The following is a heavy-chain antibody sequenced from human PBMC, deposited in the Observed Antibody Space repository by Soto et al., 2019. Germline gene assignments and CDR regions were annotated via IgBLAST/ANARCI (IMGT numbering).Heavy chain of an antibody. CDR3: ARGFTYDYIWGSFPSYFDY. CDR2: INHSGST. V-gene: IGHV4-34*01. Sequence: SETLSLTCAVYGGSFSGYYWSWIRQPPGKGLEWIGEINHSGSTNYNPSLKSRVTISVDTSKNQFSLKLSSVTAADTAVYYCARGFTYDYIWGSFPSYFDYWGQGTLVTVSS. J-gene: IGHJ4*02. CDR1: GGSFSGYY. D-gene: IGHD3-16*01.